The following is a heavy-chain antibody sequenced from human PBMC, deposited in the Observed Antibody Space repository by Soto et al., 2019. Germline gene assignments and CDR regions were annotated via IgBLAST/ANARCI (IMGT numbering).Heavy chain of an antibody. J-gene: IGHJ5*02. Sequence: SETLSLTCTVSGGSISSGDYYWSWIRQPPGKGLEWIGYIYYSGSTYYNPSLKSRVTISVDTSKNQFSLKLSSVTAADTAVYYCARDLGQQLMGFDPWGQGTLVTVSS. CDR3: ARDLGQQLMGFDP. CDR1: GGSISSGDYY. CDR2: IYYSGST. D-gene: IGHD6-13*01. V-gene: IGHV4-30-4*01.